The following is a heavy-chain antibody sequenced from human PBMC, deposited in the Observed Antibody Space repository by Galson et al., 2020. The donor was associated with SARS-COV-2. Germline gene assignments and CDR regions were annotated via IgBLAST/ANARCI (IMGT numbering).Heavy chain of an antibody. J-gene: IGHJ3*01. CDR3: ARGLQYAFDV. V-gene: IGHV3-53*01. Sequence: GGYLRLSCGASGFTVGSNYLSWVRQSPERGLEWVSVIYSGGGTDYADSVKGRFTISRDNSKNTVYLQMNSLRVEDTALYHCARGLQYAFDVWGQGTMVTVSS. CDR1: GFTVGSNY. D-gene: IGHD4-4*01. CDR2: IYSGGGT.